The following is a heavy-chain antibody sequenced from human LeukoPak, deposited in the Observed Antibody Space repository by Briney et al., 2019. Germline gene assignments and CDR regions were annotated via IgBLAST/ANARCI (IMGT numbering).Heavy chain of an antibody. V-gene: IGHV3-53*01. D-gene: IGHD6-19*01. CDR2: IYGDGRT. CDR3: ARVRSDTSGWYHFDY. CDR1: RITVSNNC. Sequence: PGGSLRLSCAASRITVSNNCMSWVRQAPGKGLEWVAIIYGDGRTYYADSVKGRFTISRDNSKNTLYLQMNSLRPEDTAVYYCARVRSDTSGWYHFDYWGQGTLVTVSS. J-gene: IGHJ4*02.